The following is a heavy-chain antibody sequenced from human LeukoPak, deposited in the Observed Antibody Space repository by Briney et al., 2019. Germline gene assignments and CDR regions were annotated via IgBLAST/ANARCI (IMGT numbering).Heavy chain of an antibody. Sequence: ASVKVSCKASGYTFTGYYMHWVRQAPGQGLEWMGWINPNSGGTNYAQKFQGRVTMTRGTSISTAYMELSRLRSDDTAVYYCARERGSGSYSLDYWGQGTLVTVSS. CDR3: ARERGSGSYSLDY. CDR1: GYTFTGYY. D-gene: IGHD1-26*01. J-gene: IGHJ4*02. V-gene: IGHV1-2*02. CDR2: INPNSGGT.